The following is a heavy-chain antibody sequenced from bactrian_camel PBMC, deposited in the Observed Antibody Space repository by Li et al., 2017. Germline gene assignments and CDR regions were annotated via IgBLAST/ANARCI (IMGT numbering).Heavy chain of an antibody. J-gene: IGHJ4*01. D-gene: IGHD1*01. CDR1: GVTIKRLS. V-gene: IGHV3S31*01. Sequence: DVQLVESGGGSVQPGGSLKLSCAVSGVTIKRLSMAWFRQNPGNQREGVAEIYTDDGSTYYADSVKGRFTVSQNNAKHILYLEMSNLKPADTGMYSCAALKCSDVSSLMIMVRAADARYWGQGTQVTVS. CDR3: AALKCSDVSSLMIMVRAADARY. CDR2: IYTDDGST.